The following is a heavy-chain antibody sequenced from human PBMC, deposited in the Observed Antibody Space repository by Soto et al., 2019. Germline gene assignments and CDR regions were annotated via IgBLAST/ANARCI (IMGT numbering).Heavy chain of an antibody. CDR3: ARDNYGPLDY. Sequence: QVQLVQSGAEVKKPGASVKVSCRPSGYTFTAYYIHWVRQAPGQGLEWMGWVDPNSGGTRDAQNFQCRVTMTRDTSTSTVYMELNWLRSEHTALYYCARDNYGPLDYWGQGTLVTVSS. V-gene: IGHV1-2*02. J-gene: IGHJ4*02. CDR2: VDPNSGGT. CDR1: GYTFTAYY. D-gene: IGHD3-10*01.